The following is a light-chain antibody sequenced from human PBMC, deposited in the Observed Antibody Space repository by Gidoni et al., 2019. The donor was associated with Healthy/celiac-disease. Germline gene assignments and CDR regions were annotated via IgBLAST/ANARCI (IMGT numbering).Light chain of an antibody. Sequence: EKLLTPSPGTLSLSPGERATLSCRASQSVSSSYLAWYQQKPGQPPRLLIYGASSRATGIPDRFSGSGSGTDFTLTISRLEPEDFAVYYCQQYGSSFTFGPGTKVDIK. J-gene: IGKJ3*01. CDR1: QSVSSSY. CDR2: GAS. V-gene: IGKV3-20*01. CDR3: QQYGSSFT.